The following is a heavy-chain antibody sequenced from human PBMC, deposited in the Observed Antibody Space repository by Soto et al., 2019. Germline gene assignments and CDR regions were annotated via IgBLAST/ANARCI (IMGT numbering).Heavy chain of an antibody. V-gene: IGHV3-30*03. CDR1: GFPFSSYG. J-gene: IGHJ4*02. CDR3: AGGQYYFDY. CDR2: ISYDGSNK. Sequence: QVQLVESGGGVVQSGTSLRLSCAASGFPFSSYGMHWVRQAPGKGLEWVAQISYDGSNKFYADSVKGRFTISRDNSKNTLYLQMSSLRAEDTAVYDCAGGQYYFDYCGQGTVVSVSS. D-gene: IGHD2-15*01.